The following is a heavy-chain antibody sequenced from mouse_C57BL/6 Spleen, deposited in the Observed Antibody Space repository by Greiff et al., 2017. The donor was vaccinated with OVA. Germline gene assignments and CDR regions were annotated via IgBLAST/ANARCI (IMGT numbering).Heavy chain of an antibody. CDR2: ISSGGDYI. J-gene: IGHJ4*01. V-gene: IGHV5-9-1*02. Sequence: EVQGVESGEGLVKPGGSLKLSCAASGFNFSSYAMSWVRQTPEKRLEWVAYISSGGDYIYYADTVKGRFTISKDNARNTLYLQMSSLKSEDTAMYYCTRDRDYYGIDYAMDYWGQGTSVTVSS. CDR3: TRDRDYYGIDYAMDY. CDR1: GFNFSSYA. D-gene: IGHD1-2*01.